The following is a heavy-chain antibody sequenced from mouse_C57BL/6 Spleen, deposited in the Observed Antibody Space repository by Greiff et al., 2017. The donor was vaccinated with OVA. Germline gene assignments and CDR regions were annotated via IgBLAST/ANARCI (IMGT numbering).Heavy chain of an antibody. V-gene: IGHV5-4*01. J-gene: IGHJ2*01. CDR2: ISDGGSYT. Sequence: EVQRVESGGGLVKPGGSLKLSCAASGFTFSSYAMSWVRPTPEKRLEWVATISDGGSYTYYPDNVKGRFTISRDNAKNNLYLQMSHLKSEDTAMYYCAREGMTNYFDYWGQGTTLTVSS. CDR1: GFTFSSYA. CDR3: AREGMTNYFDY.